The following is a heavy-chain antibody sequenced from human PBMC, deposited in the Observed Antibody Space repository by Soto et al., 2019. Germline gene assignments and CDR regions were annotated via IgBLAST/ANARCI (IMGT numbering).Heavy chain of an antibody. J-gene: IGHJ1*01. CDR3: ARVHRYFFSGSYFHH. Sequence: SETLSLTCTVSGDSISSGNYHWSWIRQPPGKGLEWIGYISYSGSTHYNPSLKSRVTISVDTSKNQFSLKLSSVTAADTATYYCARVHRYFFSGSYFHH. V-gene: IGHV4-30-4*01. CDR1: GDSISSGNYH. CDR2: ISYSGST. D-gene: IGHD3-10*01.